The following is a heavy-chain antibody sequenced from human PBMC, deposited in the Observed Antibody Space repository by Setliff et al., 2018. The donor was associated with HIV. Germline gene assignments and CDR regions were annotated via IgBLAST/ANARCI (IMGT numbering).Heavy chain of an antibody. CDR1: GYTFTSYG. CDR2: ISGYNGNT. V-gene: IGHV1-18*01. Sequence: ASVKVSCKASGYTFTSYGITWVRQAPGQGLEWMGWISGYNGNTDYAQNLQGRVTMTTDTSTSTAYMELRSLRSDDTAVYYCARAYPWGYVDCYYMDVWGKGTTVTVSS. D-gene: IGHD3-16*01. J-gene: IGHJ6*03. CDR3: ARAYPWGYVDCYYMDV.